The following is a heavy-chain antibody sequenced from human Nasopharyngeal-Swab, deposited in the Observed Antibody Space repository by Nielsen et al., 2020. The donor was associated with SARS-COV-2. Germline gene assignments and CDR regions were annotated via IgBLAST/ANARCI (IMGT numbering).Heavy chain of an antibody. J-gene: IGHJ5*02. Sequence: GESLKISCAASGFTFSSYDMHWVRQVTGKGLEWVSAIATAGDTYYAGSVKGRFTISRENAKNSLYLQMNRLRAEDTAVYYRARGYEVAARDDWFDPWGQGTLVTVSS. V-gene: IGHV3-13*01. CDR3: ARGYEVAARDDWFDP. CDR1: GFTFSSYD. CDR2: IATAGDT. D-gene: IGHD6-13*01.